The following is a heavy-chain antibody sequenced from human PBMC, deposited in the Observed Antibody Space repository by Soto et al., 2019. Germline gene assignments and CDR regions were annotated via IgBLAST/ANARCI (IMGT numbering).Heavy chain of an antibody. CDR2: IVGSGGRT. Sequence: GGSLRLSCVASGFTFSSYAMSWVRQAPGKGLEWVSSIVGSGGRTYYADSVQGRFTISRDNSKNTLYLQMNSLRTEDTALYYCAKDKMDYYDSSGSEGHFDYWGQGTLVTVSS. CDR1: GFTFSSYA. CDR3: AKDKMDYYDSSGSEGHFDY. J-gene: IGHJ4*02. V-gene: IGHV3-23*01. D-gene: IGHD3-22*01.